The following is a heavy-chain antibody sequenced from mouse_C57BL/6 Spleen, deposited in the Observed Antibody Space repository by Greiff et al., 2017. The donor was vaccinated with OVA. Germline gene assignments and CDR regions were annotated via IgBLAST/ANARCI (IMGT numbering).Heavy chain of an antibody. CDR3: ARFYYSNPYYFDY. Sequence: QVQLKQPGAELVRPGSSVKLSCKASGYTFTSYWMHWVKQRPIQGLEWIGNIDPSDSETHYNQKFKDKATLTVDKSSSTAYMQLSSLTSEDSAVYYCARFYYSNPYYFDYWGQGTTLTVSS. CDR1: GYTFTSYW. V-gene: IGHV1-52*01. J-gene: IGHJ2*01. D-gene: IGHD2-5*01. CDR2: IDPSDSET.